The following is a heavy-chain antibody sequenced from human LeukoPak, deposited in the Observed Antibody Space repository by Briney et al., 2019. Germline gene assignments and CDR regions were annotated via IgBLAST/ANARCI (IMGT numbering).Heavy chain of an antibody. Sequence: SVKVSCKASGGTFSSYAISWVRQAPGQGLEWMGGIIPISGTANYAQKFQGRVTITADESTSTAYMELSSLRSEDTAVYYCARDRVKNIVVVTAPDYWGQGTLVTVSS. CDR1: GGTFSSYA. J-gene: IGHJ4*02. D-gene: IGHD2-21*02. CDR3: ARDRVKNIVVVTAPDY. V-gene: IGHV1-69*13. CDR2: IIPISGTA.